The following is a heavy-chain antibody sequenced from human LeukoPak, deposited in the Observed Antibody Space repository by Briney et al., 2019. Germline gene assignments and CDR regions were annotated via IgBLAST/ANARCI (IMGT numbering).Heavy chain of an antibody. CDR1: GGSISSYY. D-gene: IGHD3-22*01. V-gene: IGHV4-59*01. J-gene: IGHJ4*02. Sequence: ASETLSLTCTVSGGSISSYYWSWIRQPPGKGLEWIGYIYYSGSTNYNPSLKSRVTISVDTSKNQFSLKLSSVTAADTAVYYCAREAVYYYDSSGYYAEDYWGQGTLVTVSS. CDR2: IYYSGST. CDR3: AREAVYYYDSSGYYAEDY.